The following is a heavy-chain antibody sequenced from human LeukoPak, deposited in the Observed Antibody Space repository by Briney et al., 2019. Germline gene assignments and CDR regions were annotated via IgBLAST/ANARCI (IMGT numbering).Heavy chain of an antibody. V-gene: IGHV4-59*08. D-gene: IGHD6-13*01. CDR1: GGSISSYY. Sequence: SETLSPTCTVSGGSISSYYWSWIRQPPGKGLEWIGYIYYSGSTNYNPSLKSRVTISVDTSKNQFSLKLSSVTAADTAVYYCARGIAAAGTFDYWGQGTLVTVSS. J-gene: IGHJ4*02. CDR3: ARGIAAAGTFDY. CDR2: IYYSGST.